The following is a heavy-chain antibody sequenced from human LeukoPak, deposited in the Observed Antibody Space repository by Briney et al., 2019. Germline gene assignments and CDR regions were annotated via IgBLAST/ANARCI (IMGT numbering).Heavy chain of an antibody. Sequence: SETLSLTCTVSGGSISSGSYYWSWIRQPAGKGLEWIGRIYTSGSTNYNPSLKSRVTISVDTSKNQFSLKLSSVTAADTAVYYCARAVAGKLDFDYWGQGTLVTVSS. CDR2: IYTSGST. V-gene: IGHV4-61*02. CDR1: GGSISSGSYY. J-gene: IGHJ4*02. D-gene: IGHD6-19*01. CDR3: ARAVAGKLDFDY.